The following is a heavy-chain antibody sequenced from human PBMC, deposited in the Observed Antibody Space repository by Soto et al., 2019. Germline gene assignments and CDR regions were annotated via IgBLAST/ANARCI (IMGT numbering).Heavy chain of an antibody. D-gene: IGHD6-13*01. Sequence: QVQLQESGPGLVKPSQTLSLTCTVSGGSISSGDYYWSWIRQPPGKGLEWIGSIYYSGSTYYNPSLKSRVTISVDTSKNQFSLNLNSVTAADTAVYDCASRHSSPYFDYWGQGTLVTVSS. CDR3: ASRHSSPYFDY. V-gene: IGHV4-30-4*01. CDR2: IYYSGST. J-gene: IGHJ4*02. CDR1: GGSISSGDYY.